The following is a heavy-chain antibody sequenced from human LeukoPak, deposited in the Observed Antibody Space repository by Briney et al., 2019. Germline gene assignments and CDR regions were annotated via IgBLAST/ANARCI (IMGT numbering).Heavy chain of an antibody. CDR2: INSDGSST. J-gene: IGHJ4*02. V-gene: IGHV3-74*01. Sequence: PGGSLRLSCAASGFTVSSNYMSWVRQAPGKGLVWVSRINSDGSSTDYADSVKGRFTISRDNSKNTLYLQMNSLRAEDTALYYCARDGNFYYGPGSYCDYWGQGTLVTVSS. CDR1: GFTVSSNY. D-gene: IGHD3-10*01. CDR3: ARDGNFYYGPGSYCDY.